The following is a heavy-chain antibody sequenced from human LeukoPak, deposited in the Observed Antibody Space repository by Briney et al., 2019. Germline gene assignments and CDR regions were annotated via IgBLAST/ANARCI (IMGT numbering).Heavy chain of an antibody. D-gene: IGHD4-17*01. J-gene: IGHJ4*02. CDR1: GGTFSSYA. CDR2: IIPILGIA. Sequence: SVKLSCTASGGTFSSYAISWVRQAPGQGLEWMGRIIPILGIANYAQKFQGRVTITADKSTSTAYMELSSLRSEDTAVYYCARGPTYGDSVVGLRGFDYWGQGPLVTVSS. V-gene: IGHV1-69*04. CDR3: ARGPTYGDSVVGLRGFDY.